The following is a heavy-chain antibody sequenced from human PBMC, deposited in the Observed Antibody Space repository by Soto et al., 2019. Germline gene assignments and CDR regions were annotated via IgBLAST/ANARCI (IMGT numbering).Heavy chain of an antibody. J-gene: IGHJ5*02. CDR3: AGLAPAGTCWFDP. Sequence: ASVKVSCKASGYTFTSYGISWVRQAPGQGLEWMGWISAYNGKTNYAQKLQGRVTMTTDTYTSTAYMELRSLRSDDTAVYYCAGLAPAGTCWFDPWGQGNLVTVSS. D-gene: IGHD6-13*01. CDR2: ISAYNGKT. CDR1: GYTFTSYG. V-gene: IGHV1-18*04.